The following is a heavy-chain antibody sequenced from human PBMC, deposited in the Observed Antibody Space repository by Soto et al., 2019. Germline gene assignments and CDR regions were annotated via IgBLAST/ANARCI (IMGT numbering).Heavy chain of an antibody. J-gene: IGHJ3*02. CDR3: AREGKLTQAFDI. Sequence: GGSLRLFCAASGFTFSSYWMHWVRQAPGKGLEWVSRINSDGSSTTYADSVKGRFTISRDKAKNTLYLQMNRLRAEDTAVYYCAREGKLTQAFDIWGQGTMVTVSS. D-gene: IGHD1-26*01. V-gene: IGHV3-74*01. CDR1: GFTFSSYW. CDR2: INSDGSST.